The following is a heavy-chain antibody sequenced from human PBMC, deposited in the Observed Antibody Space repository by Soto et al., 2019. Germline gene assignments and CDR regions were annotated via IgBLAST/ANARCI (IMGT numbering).Heavy chain of an antibody. Sequence: GGSLRLSCLASGFSFNSFNMNWIRRAPGRGLEWVASISVSGDNIYYGDSMQGRFTISRDNSKRSVFLDLNSLRVEDTAVYYCARDLGLLKSMFDYWGQGTLVTVSS. J-gene: IGHJ4*02. CDR3: ARDLGLLKSMFDY. V-gene: IGHV3-21*01. CDR2: ISVSGDNI. D-gene: IGHD2-8*01. CDR1: GFSFNSFN.